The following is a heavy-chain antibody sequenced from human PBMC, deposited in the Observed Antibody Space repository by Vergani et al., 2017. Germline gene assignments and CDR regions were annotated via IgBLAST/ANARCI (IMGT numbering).Heavy chain of an antibody. D-gene: IGHD5-18*01. CDR3: AKLSWIQHPRFDP. CDR2: ISGSGGST. J-gene: IGHJ5*02. CDR1: GFTFDDYA. V-gene: IGHV3-23*04. Sequence: EVQLVESGGGLVQPGRSLRLSCAASGFTFDDYAMHWVRQAPGKGLEWVSAISGSGGSTYYADSVKGRFTISRDNSKNTLYLQMNSLRAEDTAVYYCAKLSWIQHPRFDPWGQGTLVTVSS.